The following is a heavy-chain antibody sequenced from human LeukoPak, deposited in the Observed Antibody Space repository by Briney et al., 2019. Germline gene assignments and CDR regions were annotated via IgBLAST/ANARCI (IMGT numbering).Heavy chain of an antibody. CDR1: GFTFSSYA. CDR2: ISGSGGST. J-gene: IGHJ4*02. CDR3: AKSDSSSWYYFDY. D-gene: IGHD6-13*01. Sequence: PAGGSLRLSCAASGFTFSSYAMSWVRQAPGKGLEWVSAISGSGGSTYYADSVRGRFTISRDNSKNTLYLQMNSLRAEDTAVYYCAKSDSSSWYYFDYWGQGTLVTVSS. V-gene: IGHV3-23*01.